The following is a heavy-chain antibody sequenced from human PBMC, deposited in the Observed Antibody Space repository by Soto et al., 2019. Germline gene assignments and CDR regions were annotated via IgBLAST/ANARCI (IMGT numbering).Heavy chain of an antibody. V-gene: IGHV3-33*01. CDR2: IWYDGSNK. CDR3: ASGVPLWDFDY. D-gene: IGHD3-10*01. J-gene: IGHJ4*02. Sequence: QVQLVESGGGVVQPGRSLRLSCAASGFTFSSYGMHWVRQAPGKGLEWVAVIWYDGSNKYYADSVKGRFTISRDNSKNTRYLQMNSLRAEDTAVYYCASGVPLWDFDYWGQGTLVTVSS. CDR1: GFTFSSYG.